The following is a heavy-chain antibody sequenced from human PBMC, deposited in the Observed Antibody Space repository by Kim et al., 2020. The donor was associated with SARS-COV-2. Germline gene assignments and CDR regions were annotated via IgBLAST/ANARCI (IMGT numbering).Heavy chain of an antibody. V-gene: IGHV3-48*03. D-gene: IGHD2-21*02. CDR1: GFTFSSYE. CDR3: ATVVVTAISNAFDI. J-gene: IGHJ3*02. CDR2: ISSSGSTI. Sequence: GGSLRLSCAASGFTFSSYEMNWVRQAPGKGLEWVSYISSSGSTIYYADSVKGRFTISRDNAKNSLYLQMNSLRAEDTAVYYCATVVVTAISNAFDIWGQGTMVTVSS.